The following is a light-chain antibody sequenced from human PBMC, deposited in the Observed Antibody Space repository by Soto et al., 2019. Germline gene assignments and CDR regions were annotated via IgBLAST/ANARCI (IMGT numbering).Light chain of an antibody. CDR2: GNS. CDR3: QSYDSSLSGSGV. V-gene: IGLV1-40*01. Sequence: QSVLTQPPSVSGAPGQRVTISCTGSSSNIGAGYDVHGYQQLPGTAPKLLIYGNSNRPSGVPDRFSGSKSGTSASLAITGLQAEDEADYYCQSYDSSLSGSGVFGTGTKLTVL. J-gene: IGLJ1*01. CDR1: SSNIGAGYD.